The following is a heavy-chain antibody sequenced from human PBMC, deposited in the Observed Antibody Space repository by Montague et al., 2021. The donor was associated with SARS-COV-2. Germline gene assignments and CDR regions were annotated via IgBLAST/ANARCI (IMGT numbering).Heavy chain of an antibody. Sequence: TLSLTCTVSGGSVNSGNYYWSWILQPAGKRLEWMGRISTSGNTNYNPSLNSRLSILVDTSKNQSSLNLRSVTAADTAVYYCARDTEVEIRTYSYYKMDVWGLGTTVTVSS. D-gene: IGHD2-21*01. CDR3: ARDTEVEIRTYSYYKMDV. V-gene: IGHV4-61*02. J-gene: IGHJ6*02. CDR2: ISTSGNT. CDR1: GGSVNSGNYY.